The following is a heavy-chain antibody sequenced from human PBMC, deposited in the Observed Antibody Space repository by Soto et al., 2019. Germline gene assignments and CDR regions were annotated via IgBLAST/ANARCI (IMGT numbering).Heavy chain of an antibody. CDR3: ARLDLYYDGMDV. V-gene: IGHV4-39*01. J-gene: IGHJ6*02. CDR2: IYYSGST. Sequence: QLQLQESGPGLVKPSETLSLTCTVSGGSISSSSYYWGWIRQPPGKGLEWIGSIYYSGSTYYNPSLKSRVSRPVNASKIQFSLKLSSVTAADTAVYYCARLDLYYDGMDVWGQGTTVTVSS. CDR1: GGSISSSSYY.